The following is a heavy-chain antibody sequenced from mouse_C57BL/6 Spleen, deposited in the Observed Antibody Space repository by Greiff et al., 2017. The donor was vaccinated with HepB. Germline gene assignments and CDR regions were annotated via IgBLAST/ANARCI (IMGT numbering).Heavy chain of an antibody. V-gene: IGHV1-81*01. Sequence: VQLKESGAELARPGASVKLSCKASGYTFTSYGISWVKQRTGQGLEWIGEIYPRSGNTYYNEKFKGKATLTADKSSSTAYMELRSLTSEDSAVYFCARGDDYDRVYYFDYWGQGTTLTVSS. D-gene: IGHD2-4*01. CDR3: ARGDDYDRVYYFDY. CDR2: IYPRSGNT. J-gene: IGHJ2*01. CDR1: GYTFTSYG.